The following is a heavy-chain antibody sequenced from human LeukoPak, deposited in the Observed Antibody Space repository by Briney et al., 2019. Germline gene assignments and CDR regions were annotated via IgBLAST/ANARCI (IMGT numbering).Heavy chain of an antibody. CDR1: GGSISSYY. Sequence: KSSETLSLTCSVSGGSISSYYRFWIRQPPGKGLEWIGSVFHSGNTNYHPSLKSRVTISVDTSKNQFSLKLSAVTAAETAVYYCASSDIVTGPTYYVDYWGQGTLITVSS. J-gene: IGHJ4*02. CDR3: ASSDIVTGPTYYVDY. V-gene: IGHV4-59*01. CDR2: VFHSGNT. D-gene: IGHD3-9*01.